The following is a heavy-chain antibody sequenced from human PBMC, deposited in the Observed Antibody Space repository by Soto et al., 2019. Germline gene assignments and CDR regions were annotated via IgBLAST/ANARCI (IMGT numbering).Heavy chain of an antibody. J-gene: IGHJ6*02. V-gene: IGHV4-34*01. CDR1: GGSFSRYY. CDR3: ARDHHKLYGMDV. CDR2: INHSGST. Sequence: PSETLSLTCAVYGGSFSRYYWSWIRHPPGKGLEWIGEINHSGSTNYNPSLKSRVTISVDTSKNQFSLKLSSVTAADTAVYYWARDHHKLYGMDVWGQGSTVT.